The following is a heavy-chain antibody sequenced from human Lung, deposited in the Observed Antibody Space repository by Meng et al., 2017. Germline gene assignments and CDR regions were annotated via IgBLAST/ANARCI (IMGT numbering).Heavy chain of an antibody. Sequence: QLQLQESGPGLVKPWETLSLTCTVSVGSITSSSYSCGWIRQPPGKGLEWIGYIYYSGTTYYNPSLKSRATISEDTAKNQFSLNLSSVTAADTAVYYCARQVNSDGYPRYFDFWGQGTLVTVSS. CDR2: IYYSGTT. CDR3: ARQVNSDGYPRYFDF. D-gene: IGHD5-24*01. V-gene: IGHV4-39*01. J-gene: IGHJ4*02. CDR1: VGSITSSSYS.